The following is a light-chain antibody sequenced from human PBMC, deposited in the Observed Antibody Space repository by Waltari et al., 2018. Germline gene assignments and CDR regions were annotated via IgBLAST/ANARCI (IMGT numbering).Light chain of an antibody. CDR1: QIVCKY. CDR3: QNHERLPAM. CDR2: GAA. V-gene: IGKV3-20*01. J-gene: IGKJ1*01. Sequence: CEAMQIVCKYLAWYQQKPGEAPRLLIYGAASSATGMPDRFSGSESGTDFSLTISRLEPEYFAVYYCQNHERLPAMFGQGTKVAIK.